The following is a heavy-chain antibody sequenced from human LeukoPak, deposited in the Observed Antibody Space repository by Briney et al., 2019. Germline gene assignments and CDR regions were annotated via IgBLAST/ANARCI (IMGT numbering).Heavy chain of an antibody. D-gene: IGHD6-13*01. CDR1: GGSVSSGSYY. CDR2: IYYSGST. Sequence: PSGTLSLTCTVSGGSVSSGSYYWSWIRQPPGKGLEWIGYIYYSGSTNYNPSPKSRVTISVDTSKNQFSLKLSSVTAADTAVYYCASPYSSSWYSPYYYYGMDVWGKGTTVTVSS. CDR3: ASPYSSSWYSPYYYYGMDV. J-gene: IGHJ6*04. V-gene: IGHV4-61*01.